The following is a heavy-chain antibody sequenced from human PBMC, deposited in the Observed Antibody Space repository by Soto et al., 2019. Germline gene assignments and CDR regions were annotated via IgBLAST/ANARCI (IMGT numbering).Heavy chain of an antibody. V-gene: IGHV2-5*02. CDR1: GFSLSGDGVG. Sequence: QITLKESGPTLVKPTETLTVTCTVSGFSLSGDGVGVGWIRQPPGKALEWLALIYWDDDQRYSPSLKTRLTITKDASNNQVVLTMTNMDPMDTATYYCAHAYGGTSWPNDAFDIWGQGTVVTVSS. CDR2: IYWDDDQ. CDR3: AHAYGGTSWPNDAFDI. J-gene: IGHJ3*02. D-gene: IGHD2-21*01.